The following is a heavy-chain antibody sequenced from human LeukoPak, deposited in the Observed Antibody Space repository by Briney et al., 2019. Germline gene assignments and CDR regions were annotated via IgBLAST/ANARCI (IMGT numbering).Heavy chain of an antibody. V-gene: IGHV3-11*01. D-gene: IGHD3-22*01. CDR1: GFTFSDYY. J-gene: IGHJ5*02. CDR3: ARLAGAYYYDSSGYPDRAARLDP. Sequence: PGGSLRLSCAASGFTFSDYYMSWIRQAPGKGLEWVSYISSSGSTIYYADSVRGRFTISRDNAKNSLYLQMNSLRAEDTAVYYCARLAGAYYYDSSGYPDRAARLDPWGQGTLVTVSS. CDR2: ISSSGSTI.